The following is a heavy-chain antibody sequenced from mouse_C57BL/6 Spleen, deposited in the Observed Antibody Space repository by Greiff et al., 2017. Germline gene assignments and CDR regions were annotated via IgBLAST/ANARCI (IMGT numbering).Heavy chain of an antibody. CDR2: IDPSDSYT. D-gene: IGHD3-1*01. CDR1: GYTFTSYW. J-gene: IGHJ4*01. Sequence: VQLQQPGAELVRPGTSVKLSCKASGYTFTSYWMHWVKQRPGQGLEWIGVIDPSDSYTNYNPKFKGKATLTVDTSSSTAYMQLSSLTSEDSAVYYCARGALLYAMDYWGQGTSVTVSS. V-gene: IGHV1-59*01. CDR3: ARGALLYAMDY.